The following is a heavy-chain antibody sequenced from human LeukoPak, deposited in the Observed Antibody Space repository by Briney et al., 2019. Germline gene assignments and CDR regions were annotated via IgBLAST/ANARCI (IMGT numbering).Heavy chain of an antibody. CDR1: GFTFSSYG. CDR3: AKDRNEGRGSASRD. CDR2: IRYDGSNK. J-gene: IGHJ4*02. Sequence: GGSLRLSCAASGFTFSSYGMHWVRQAPGKGLGWVAFIRYDGSNKYYADSVKGRFTISRDNSKNTLYLQMNSLRAEDTAVYYCAKDRNEGRGSASRDLGQGTLVTVSS. D-gene: IGHD1-1*01. V-gene: IGHV3-30*02.